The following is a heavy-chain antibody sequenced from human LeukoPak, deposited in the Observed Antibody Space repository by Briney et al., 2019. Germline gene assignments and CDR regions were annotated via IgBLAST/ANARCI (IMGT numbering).Heavy chain of an antibody. CDR3: AKDLGRYRNNYFDY. Sequence: GGSLRLSCAASGFTFSSYSMNWVRQAPGKGLEWVSSISSSSSYIYYADSVKGRFTISRGDSKNTLYLQMNSLRAEDTAVYYCAKDLGRYRNNYFDYWGQGTLVTVSS. V-gene: IGHV3-21*04. D-gene: IGHD1-26*01. J-gene: IGHJ4*02. CDR1: GFTFSSYS. CDR2: ISSSSSYI.